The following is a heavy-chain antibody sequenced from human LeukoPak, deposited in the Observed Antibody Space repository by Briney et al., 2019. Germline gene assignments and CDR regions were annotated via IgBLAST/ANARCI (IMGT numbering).Heavy chain of an antibody. CDR3: ARGPLGAAFDS. V-gene: IGHV1-18*01. CDR2: ISAYNGNT. Sequence: ASVKVSCRASGYTFTNYGIHWVRQAPGQGLEWMGWISAYNGNTKYAQNLQGRVTMTTDTSTSTAYMELRSLRSDDTAVYYCARGPLGAAFDSWGQGTLVTVSS. D-gene: IGHD3-16*01. J-gene: IGHJ4*02. CDR1: GYTFTNYG.